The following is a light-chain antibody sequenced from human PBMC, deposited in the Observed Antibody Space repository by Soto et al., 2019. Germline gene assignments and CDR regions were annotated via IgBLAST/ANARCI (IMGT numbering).Light chain of an antibody. CDR3: QQLNSYPST. Sequence: DIQMTQSPSTLSASVGDRVTITCRASHSISNCLAWYQQKPGKAPKLLIYKASSLESGVPSRFSGSGSGTEFTLTISSLQPEDFATYYCQQLNSYPSTFGQGTRLEIK. V-gene: IGKV1-5*03. CDR2: KAS. J-gene: IGKJ5*01. CDR1: HSISNC.